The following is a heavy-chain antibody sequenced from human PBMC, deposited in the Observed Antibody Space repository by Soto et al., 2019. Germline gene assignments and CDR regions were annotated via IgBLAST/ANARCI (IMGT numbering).Heavy chain of an antibody. CDR1: GGSISSGDYY. D-gene: IGHD3-22*01. Sequence: SETLSLTCTVPGGSISSGDYYWSWIRQHPGKGLEWIGYIYYSGSTYYNPSLKSRVTISVDTSKNQFSLKLSSVTAADTAVYYCARVYYYDSSGYGFDIWGQGTMVT. J-gene: IGHJ3*02. CDR3: ARVYYYDSSGYGFDI. CDR2: IYYSGST. V-gene: IGHV4-31*03.